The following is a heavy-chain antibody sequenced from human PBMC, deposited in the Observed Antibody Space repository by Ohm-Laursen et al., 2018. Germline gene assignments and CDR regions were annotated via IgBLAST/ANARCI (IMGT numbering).Heavy chain of an antibody. CDR3: ARQATVPYNWFDP. J-gene: IGHJ5*02. CDR2: IIPIFGRA. V-gene: IGHV1-69*01. Sequence: VSSVKVSCKASGGTFSSYAISWVRQAPGQGLEWMGGIIPIFGRANYAQKFQGRVTITADESTSTAYMELSSLKSEDTAVYYCARQATVPYNWFDPWGQGTLVTVSS. CDR1: GGTFSSYA. D-gene: IGHD4-17*01.